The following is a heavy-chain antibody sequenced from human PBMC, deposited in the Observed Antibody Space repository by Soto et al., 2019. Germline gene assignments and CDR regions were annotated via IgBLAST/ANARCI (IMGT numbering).Heavy chain of an antibody. Sequence: QVQLVESGGGVVQPGRSLRLSCAASGFTFSSYGMHWVRQAPGKGLECVAVISYDGSNKYYADSVKCRVTIPSDNSNNTLSLQMNSLRVEDTAVYYCAKGSFLEWLTFDYWGQGTLVTVSS. CDR1: GFTFSSYG. V-gene: IGHV3-30*18. CDR2: ISYDGSNK. J-gene: IGHJ4*02. D-gene: IGHD3-3*01. CDR3: AKGSFLEWLTFDY.